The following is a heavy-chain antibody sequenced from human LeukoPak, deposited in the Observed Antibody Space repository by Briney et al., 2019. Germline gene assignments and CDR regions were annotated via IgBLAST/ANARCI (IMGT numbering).Heavy chain of an antibody. J-gene: IGHJ3*02. Sequence: GGSLRLSCAASGFTFSSYAMHWVRQAPGKGLEYVSAISSNGGSTYYANSVKGRFTISRDNSKNTLYLQMNSLRAEGTAVYYCAKDRGDYGAFDIWGQGTMVTVSS. D-gene: IGHD2-21*02. CDR1: GFTFSSYA. V-gene: IGHV3-64*01. CDR3: AKDRGDYGAFDI. CDR2: ISSNGGST.